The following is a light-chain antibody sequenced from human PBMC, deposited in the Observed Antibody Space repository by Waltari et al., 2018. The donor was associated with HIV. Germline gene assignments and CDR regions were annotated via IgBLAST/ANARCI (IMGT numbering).Light chain of an antibody. CDR2: EVT. V-gene: IGLV2-14*01. CDR3: SSYTSNSTPL. J-gene: IGLJ2*01. CDR1: SSDVGGYNF. Sequence: QSALTQPASVSGSPGQSITISCTGTSSDVGGYNFVSWYQHHPGKAPKLIIYEVTNRPSGVSDRFSGSKSGNTASLTISGLQAEDEGDYYCSSYTSNSTPLFGGGTKLTVL.